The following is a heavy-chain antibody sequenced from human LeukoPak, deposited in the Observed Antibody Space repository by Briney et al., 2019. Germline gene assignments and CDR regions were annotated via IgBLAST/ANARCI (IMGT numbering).Heavy chain of an antibody. V-gene: IGHV4-59*08. J-gene: IGHJ4*02. CDR2: IYYSGST. Sequence: SETLSLTCTVSGGSISSYHWSWIRQPPGKGLEWIGYIYYSGSTNYNPSLKSRVTISVDTSKNQFSLKLSSVTAADTAVYYCARSRRYCSGGSCAQEYYFDYWGQGTLVTVSS. D-gene: IGHD2-15*01. CDR3: ARSRRYCSGGSCAQEYYFDY. CDR1: GGSISSYH.